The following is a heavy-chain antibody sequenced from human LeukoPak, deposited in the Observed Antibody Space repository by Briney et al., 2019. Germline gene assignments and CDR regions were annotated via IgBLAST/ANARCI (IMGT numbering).Heavy chain of an antibody. D-gene: IGHD6-19*01. CDR1: GFTFSSYG. Sequence: PGGSLRLSCAASGFTFSSYGMHWFRQAPGKGLEWVGFIRSKAYGGTTEYAASVKGRFTISRDDSKSIAYLQMNSLKTEDTAVYYCTRVEVEAVAGSNWYFDLWGRGTLVTVSS. CDR2: IRSKAYGGTT. V-gene: IGHV3-49*03. J-gene: IGHJ2*01. CDR3: TRVEVEAVAGSNWYFDL.